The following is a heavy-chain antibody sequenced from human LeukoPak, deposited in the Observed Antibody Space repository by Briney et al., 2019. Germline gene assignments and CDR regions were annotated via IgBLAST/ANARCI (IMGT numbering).Heavy chain of an antibody. J-gene: IGHJ4*02. CDR3: ARGLATSDY. CDR2: IYSGGST. Sequence: GGSLRLSCVASGFTFTSDAMNWVRQAPGKGLEWVSVIYSGGSTYYADSVKGRFTISRDNSKNTLYLQMNSLRAEDTAVYYCARGLATSDYWGQGTLVTVSS. CDR1: GFTFTSDA. D-gene: IGHD1-26*01. V-gene: IGHV3-53*01.